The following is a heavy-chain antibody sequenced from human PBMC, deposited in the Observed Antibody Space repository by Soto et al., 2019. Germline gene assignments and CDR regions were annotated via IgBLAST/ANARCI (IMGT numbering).Heavy chain of an antibody. D-gene: IGHD3-10*01. CDR1: GDSVSSNSAA. CDR3: VLGRATSPRGYYYYYGMDV. CDR2: TYYRSKWYN. Sequence: SQTLSLTCAISGDSVSSNSAAWNWIRQSPSRGLEWLGRTYYRSKWYNDYAVSVKSRITINPDTSKNQFSLQLYSVTPEDTAVYYCVLGRATSPRGYYYYYGMDVWGQGTTVTVSS. J-gene: IGHJ6*02. V-gene: IGHV6-1*01.